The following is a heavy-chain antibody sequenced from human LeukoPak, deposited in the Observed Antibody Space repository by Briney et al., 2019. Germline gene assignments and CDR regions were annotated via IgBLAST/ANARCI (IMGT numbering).Heavy chain of an antibody. CDR1: GGSISSGGYY. CDR3: ARGWGYSSSWYVYYYYGMDV. V-gene: IGHV4-39*07. Sequence: SETLSLTCTVSGGSISSGGYYWSWIRQPPGKGLEWIGEINHSGSTNYNPSLKSRVTISVDTSKNQFSLKLSSVTAADTAVYYCARGWGYSSSWYVYYYYGMDVWGQGTTVTVSS. J-gene: IGHJ6*02. D-gene: IGHD6-13*01. CDR2: INHSGST.